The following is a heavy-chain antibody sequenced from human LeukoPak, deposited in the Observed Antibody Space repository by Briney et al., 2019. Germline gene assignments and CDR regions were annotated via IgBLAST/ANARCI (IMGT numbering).Heavy chain of an antibody. CDR1: GFTFSSYN. D-gene: IGHD3-22*01. J-gene: IGHJ4*02. Sequence: LPGGSLRLSCAASGFTFSSYNMNWVRQAPGKGLEWVSYITSSSSTIYYADSVKGRFTISRDNAKNSLYLQMNSLRAEDTAVYYCARVGYDTGDYYIRYFAYWGQGTLVTLSS. CDR3: ARVGYDTGDYYIRYFAY. V-gene: IGHV3-48*01. CDR2: ITSSSSTI.